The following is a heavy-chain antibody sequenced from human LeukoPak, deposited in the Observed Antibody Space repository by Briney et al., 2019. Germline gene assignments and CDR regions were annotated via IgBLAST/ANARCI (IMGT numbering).Heavy chain of an antibody. CDR1: GFTFSSYS. CDR3: ARSMIYDRSGFSSGEAYYYYGMDV. Sequence: GGSLRLSCAASGFTFSSYSMNWVRQAPGKGLEWVSSISSSSSYIYYADSVKGRFTISRDNAKNSLYLQMNSLRAEDTAVYYCARSMIYDRSGFSSGEAYYYYGMDVWGQGTTVTVSS. V-gene: IGHV3-21*01. J-gene: IGHJ6*02. CDR2: ISSSSSYI. D-gene: IGHD3-22*01.